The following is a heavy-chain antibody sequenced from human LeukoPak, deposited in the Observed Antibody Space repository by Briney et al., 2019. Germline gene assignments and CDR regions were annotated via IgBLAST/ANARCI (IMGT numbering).Heavy chain of an antibody. CDR1: GFTFSSSA. CDR3: AKAAYDILTGWTYFDY. D-gene: IGHD3-9*01. J-gene: IGHJ4*02. CDR2: ISGSGGGT. V-gene: IGHV3-23*01. Sequence: GGSLILSCAASGFTFSSSAMSWVRQAPGKGLELVSGISGSGGGTYYADSVKGRFTISRDNSKNTQYLQMNSLRAEDTAVFFWAKAAYDILTGWTYFDYWGQGSLVTVSS.